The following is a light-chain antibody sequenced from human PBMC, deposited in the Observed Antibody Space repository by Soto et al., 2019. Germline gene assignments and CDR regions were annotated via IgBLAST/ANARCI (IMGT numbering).Light chain of an antibody. CDR2: GNS. CDR1: SSNIGAGYD. Sequence: SVLTQPPSLSGAPGQRVTISCTRSSSNIGAGYDVHWYQQLPGTAPKLLIYGNSNRPSGVPDRFSGSKSGTSASLAITGLQAEDEADYYCQSYDSSLSAFYVFGTGTKVTVL. CDR3: QSYDSSLSAFYV. V-gene: IGLV1-40*01. J-gene: IGLJ1*01.